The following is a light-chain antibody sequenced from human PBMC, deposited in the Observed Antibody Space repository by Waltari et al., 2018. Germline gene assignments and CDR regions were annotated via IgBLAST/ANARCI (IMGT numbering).Light chain of an antibody. CDR3: QSYDTSLRVV. Sequence: QSVLTQPPSVSGAPGQRVTISCTGSRSNIGAGYDAHWYQQLPRAAPKLLIYGSTSRPLGVPDRFFGSTSGTSASLAITGLQAEDEADYYCQSYDTSLRVVFGGGTKLTVL. CDR2: GST. CDR1: RSNIGAGYD. V-gene: IGLV1-40*01. J-gene: IGLJ2*01.